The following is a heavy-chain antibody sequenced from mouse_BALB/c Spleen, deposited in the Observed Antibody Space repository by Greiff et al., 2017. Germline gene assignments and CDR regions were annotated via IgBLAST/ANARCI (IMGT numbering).Heavy chain of an antibody. V-gene: IGHV1-4*01. CDR2: INPSTGYT. J-gene: IGHJ2*01. Sequence: VQLQQSGAELATPGASVKMSCKASGYTFTSYWMHWVKQRPGQGLEWIGYINPSTGYTEYNQKFKDKATLTADKSSSTAYMQLSSLTSEDSAVYYCARVPISTATGGFDYWGQGTTLTVSS. CDR3: ARVPISTATGGFDY. CDR1: GYTFTSYW. D-gene: IGHD1-2*01.